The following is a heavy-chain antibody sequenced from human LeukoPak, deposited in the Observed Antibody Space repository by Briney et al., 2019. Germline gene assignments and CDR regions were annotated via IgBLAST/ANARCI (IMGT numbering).Heavy chain of an antibody. CDR3: ARDGPDCSSTSCPFDY. CDR1: GGSISSYY. Sequence: SETLSPTCTVSGGSISSYYWSWIRQPAGKGLEWIGRIYTSGSTNYNPSLKSRVTMSVDTSKNQFSLKLSSVTAADTAVYYCARDGPDCSSTSCPFDYWGQGTLVTVSS. J-gene: IGHJ4*02. D-gene: IGHD2-2*01. CDR2: IYTSGST. V-gene: IGHV4-4*07.